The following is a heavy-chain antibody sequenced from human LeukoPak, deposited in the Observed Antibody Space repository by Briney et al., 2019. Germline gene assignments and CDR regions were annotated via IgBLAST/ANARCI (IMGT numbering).Heavy chain of an antibody. Sequence: GGSLRLSCAASGFTFSSYAMHWVRQAPGKGLEWVAVISYDGSNKYYADSVKGRFTISRDNSKNTLYLQMNSLRAEDTAVYYCAKGIWFGESSLYYYYMDVWGKGTTVTISS. D-gene: IGHD3-10*01. CDR1: GFTFSSYA. CDR2: ISYDGSNK. CDR3: AKGIWFGESSLYYYYMDV. V-gene: IGHV3-30*04. J-gene: IGHJ6*03.